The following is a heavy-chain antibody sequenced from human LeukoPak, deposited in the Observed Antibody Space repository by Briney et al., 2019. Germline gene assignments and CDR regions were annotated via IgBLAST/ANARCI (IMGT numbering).Heavy chain of an antibody. Sequence: SQTLSLTCTVSGGSISSGSYYWSWIRQPAGKGLEWIGRIYTSGSTNYNPSLKSRVTISVDTSKNQFSLKLSSVTAADTAVYYCARDKPDMTTVTTGFDYWGQGTLVTVSS. V-gene: IGHV4-61*02. J-gene: IGHJ4*02. CDR3: ARDKPDMTTVTTGFDY. CDR2: IYTSGST. CDR1: GGSISSGSYY. D-gene: IGHD4-17*01.